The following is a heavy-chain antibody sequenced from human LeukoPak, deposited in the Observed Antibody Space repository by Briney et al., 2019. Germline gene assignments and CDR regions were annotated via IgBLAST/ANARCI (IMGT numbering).Heavy chain of an antibody. J-gene: IGHJ4*02. CDR2: ISAYNGNT. V-gene: IGHV1-18*01. CDR3: ARVSSGRYYFDY. CDR1: GGTFTTYA. D-gene: IGHD6-19*01. Sequence: ASVKVSCKASGGTFTTYAISWVRQAPGQGLEWMGWISAYNGNTNYAQKLQGRVTMTTDTSTSTAYMELRSLRSDDTAVYYCARVSSGRYYFDYWGQGTRVTVSS.